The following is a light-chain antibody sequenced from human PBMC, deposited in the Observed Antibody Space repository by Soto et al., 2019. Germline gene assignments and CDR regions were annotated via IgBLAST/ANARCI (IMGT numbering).Light chain of an antibody. J-gene: IGLJ3*02. CDR3: SSYTSSSTLA. V-gene: IGLV2-14*01. CDR2: EVS. CDR1: SSDIGSYNY. Sequence: QSALTQPASVSGSPGQSITISCTGTSSDIGSYNYVSWFQQHPGKAPKLMTYEVSNRPSGVSNRFSGSKSGNTASLTISGLQAEDEADYYCSSYTSSSTLAFGGGTKLTVL.